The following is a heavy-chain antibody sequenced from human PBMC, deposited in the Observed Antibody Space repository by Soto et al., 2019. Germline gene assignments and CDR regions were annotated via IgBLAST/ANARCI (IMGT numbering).Heavy chain of an antibody. CDR1: GFTFSSYA. CDR3: AKRLLPEGNTYYYYYGMDV. J-gene: IGHJ6*02. Sequence: HPGGSLRLSCAASGFTFSSYAMSWVRQAPGKGLEWVSAISGSGGSTYYADSVKGRFTISRDNSKNTLYLQMNSLRAEDTAVYYCAKRLLPEGNTYYYYYGMDVWGQGTTVTVSS. V-gene: IGHV3-23*01. D-gene: IGHD2-15*01. CDR2: ISGSGGST.